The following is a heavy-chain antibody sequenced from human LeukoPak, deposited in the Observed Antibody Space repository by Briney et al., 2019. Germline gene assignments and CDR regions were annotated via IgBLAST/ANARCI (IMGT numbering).Heavy chain of an antibody. CDR1: GFTFSSFT. V-gene: IGHV3-21*01. CDR2: IVGSSTYI. CDR3: ARGVTYYYDSSGSYYFDY. Sequence: GGSLRLSCAASGFTFSSFTMHWVRQAPGKGLEWVASIVGSSTYINYADSVKGRFAISRDNAKNSVDLQMNSLRAEDTAVYYCARGVTYYYDSSGSYYFDYWGQGTLVTVSS. D-gene: IGHD3-22*01. J-gene: IGHJ4*02.